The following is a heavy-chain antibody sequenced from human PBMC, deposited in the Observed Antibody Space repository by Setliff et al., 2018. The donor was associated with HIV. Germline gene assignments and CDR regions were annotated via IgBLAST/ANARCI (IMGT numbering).Heavy chain of an antibody. J-gene: IGHJ5*01. CDR3: ARVRLELRQYWFDS. V-gene: IGHV4-34*01. Sequence: PSETLSLTCAVYGGSFSGYYWSWIRRPPGKGLEWIGEINHSGSTKYNPSLKSRVTISVDTAKNQFSLKLNSVTAADTAVYYCARVRLELRQYWFDSWGQGSPVTVSS. CDR2: INHSGST. CDR1: GGSFSGYY. D-gene: IGHD1-7*01.